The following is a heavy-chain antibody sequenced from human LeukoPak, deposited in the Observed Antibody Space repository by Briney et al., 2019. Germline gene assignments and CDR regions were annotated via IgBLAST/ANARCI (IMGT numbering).Heavy chain of an antibody. J-gene: IGHJ6*03. CDR2: INPSGGST. CDR3: ARDRSFDSYYYCMDV. Sequence: ASVKVSCKASGYTFTSYYMHWVRQAPGQGLEWMGIINPSGGSTSYAQKFQGRVTMTRDTSTRTVFMELSSLRSEDTAVYYCARDRSFDSYYYCMDVWGKGTTVTVSS. V-gene: IGHV1-46*01. D-gene: IGHD3-9*01. CDR1: GYTFTSYY.